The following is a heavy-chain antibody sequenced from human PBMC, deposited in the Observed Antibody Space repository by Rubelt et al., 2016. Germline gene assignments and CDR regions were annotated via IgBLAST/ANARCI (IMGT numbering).Heavy chain of an antibody. CDR3: ARSEMDGDYVTY. CDR1: GFTFSSCH. J-gene: IGHJ4*02. D-gene: IGHD4-17*01. CDR2: ISYDGRNK. V-gene: IGHV3-33*05. Sequence: GFTFSSCHMHWVRQAPGKGLEWVALISYDGRNKHYADSVKGRFTISRDNAKKSLYLQMNSLRAEDTAVYYCARSEMDGDYVTYWGQGTLVTVSS.